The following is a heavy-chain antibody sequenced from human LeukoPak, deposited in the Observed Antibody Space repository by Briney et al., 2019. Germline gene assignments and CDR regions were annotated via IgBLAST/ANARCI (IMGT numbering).Heavy chain of an antibody. CDR2: IYPGDSGT. D-gene: IGHD5-24*01. CDR1: GYSFTHYW. V-gene: IGHV5-51*01. CDR3: ARDHSNRDGYNP. J-gene: IGHJ5*02. Sequence: GESLKISCKGSGYSFTHYWIGWVRQMPGKGLEWMGIIYPGDSGTRYSPAFEGRVIFSVDKSINTAYLQWSSLKASDTAMYYCARDHSNRDGYNPWGQGTLVTVSS.